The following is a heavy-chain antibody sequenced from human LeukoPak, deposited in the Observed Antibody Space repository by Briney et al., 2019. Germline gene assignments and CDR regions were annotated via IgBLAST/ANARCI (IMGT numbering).Heavy chain of an antibody. CDR2: ISSSSSYI. J-gene: IGHJ6*02. Sequence: GGSLRLSCAASGFTFSSYSMNWVRQAPGKGLEWVSSISSSSSYIYYADSVKGRFTISRDNAKNSLYLQMSSLRAEDTAVYYCARESDSDYGMDVWGQGTTVTVSS. CDR1: GFTFSSYS. CDR3: ARESDSDYGMDV. V-gene: IGHV3-21*01.